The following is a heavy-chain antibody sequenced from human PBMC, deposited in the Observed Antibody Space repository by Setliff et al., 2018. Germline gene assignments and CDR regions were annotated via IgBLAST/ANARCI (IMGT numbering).Heavy chain of an antibody. CDR3: ARTIPLANYGNWFDP. D-gene: IGHD6-19*01. CDR1: GGSISSGDYY. CDR2: IYYSGST. J-gene: IGHJ5*02. V-gene: IGHV4-30-4*08. Sequence: SETLSLTCTVSGGSISSGDYYWSWIRQPPGKGLEWIGYIYYSGSTYYNPSLKSRVTISVDTSKNQFSLKLSSVTAADTAIYYCARTIPLANYGNWFDPWGQGTLVTVSS.